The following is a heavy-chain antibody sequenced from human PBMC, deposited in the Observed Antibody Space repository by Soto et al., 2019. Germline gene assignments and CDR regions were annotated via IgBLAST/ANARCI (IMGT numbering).Heavy chain of an antibody. CDR2: IKQDGSAK. CDR3: VRAPREDTGCEYYFDY. J-gene: IGHJ4*02. Sequence: EVQLVESGGGLVQPGGSLRLSCAGSGFTFSSYWMSWVRQAPDKGLEWVAKIKQDGSAKSYVDSVKGRFTISRDNARNSLSLQMDSLRAEDTAVYYCVRAPREDTGCEYYFDYWGQGTLVTVSS. V-gene: IGHV3-7*01. D-gene: IGHD5-12*01. CDR1: GFTFSSYW.